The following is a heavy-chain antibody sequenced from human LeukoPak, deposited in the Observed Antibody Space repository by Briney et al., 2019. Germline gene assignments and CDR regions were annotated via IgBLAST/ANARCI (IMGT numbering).Heavy chain of an antibody. J-gene: IGHJ4*02. V-gene: IGHV3-74*01. D-gene: IGHD3-22*01. CDR1: GFTFSSYW. CDR2: INSDGSST. Sequence: GGSLRLSCAASGFTFSSYWMHWVRQAPGKGLVWVSRINSDGSSTSYADSVKGRFTISRDNAKNTLYLQMNSLRAEDTAVYYCARYRIYYDSSGPGGHFDYWGQGTLVTVSS. CDR3: ARYRIYYDSSGPGGHFDY.